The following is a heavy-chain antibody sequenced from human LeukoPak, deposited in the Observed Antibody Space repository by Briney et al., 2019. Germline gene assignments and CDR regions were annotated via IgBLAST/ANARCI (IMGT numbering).Heavy chain of an antibody. V-gene: IGHV1-8*01. D-gene: IGHD6-13*01. Sequence: ASVKVSCKASGYTFTSYDINWLRQATGQGREGMGCMNPNSCNTGYAQKFEGRVTMTRNSSISTAYMELSSLRSDGTAVYYCAIGSSSDYYYYYGMEVWGQGTTVTVSS. CDR2: MNPNSCNT. CDR1: GYTFTSYD. J-gene: IGHJ6*02. CDR3: AIGSSSDYYYYYGMEV.